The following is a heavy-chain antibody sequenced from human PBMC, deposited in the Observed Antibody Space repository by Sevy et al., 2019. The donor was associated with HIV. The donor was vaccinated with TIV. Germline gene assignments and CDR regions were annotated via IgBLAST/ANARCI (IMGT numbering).Heavy chain of an antibody. D-gene: IGHD2-21*02. CDR2: IYHSGST. Sequence: SETLSLTCAVSGYSISSGYYWGWIRQPPGKGLEWIGSIYHSGSTYYNPSPKSRVTISVDTSKNQFSLKLSSVTAADTAVYYCARDPLYCGGDCSSFDYWGQGTLVTVSS. V-gene: IGHV4-38-2*02. CDR3: ARDPLYCGGDCSSFDY. J-gene: IGHJ4*02. CDR1: GYSISSGYY.